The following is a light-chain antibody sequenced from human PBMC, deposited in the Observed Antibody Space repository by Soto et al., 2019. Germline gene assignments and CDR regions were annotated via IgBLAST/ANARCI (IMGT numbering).Light chain of an antibody. V-gene: IGKV1-33*01. Sequence: DIQMTQSPSSLSASVGDRVTITCRASQSISSYLNWYLQKPGKAPKLLIYDASNLETGVPSRFSGSGSGTDFTFTISSLQPEDIATYYCQQYDNLLTFGGGTKVDI. CDR2: DAS. J-gene: IGKJ4*01. CDR1: QSISSY. CDR3: QQYDNLLT.